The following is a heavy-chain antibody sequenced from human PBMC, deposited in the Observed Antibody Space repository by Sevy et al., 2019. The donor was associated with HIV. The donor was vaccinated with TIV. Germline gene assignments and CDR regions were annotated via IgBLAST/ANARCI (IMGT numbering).Heavy chain of an antibody. D-gene: IGHD3-3*01. CDR3: EKNENFWSGYFAMDV. CDR1: GFTFSNYA. V-gene: IGHV3-23*01. J-gene: IGHJ6*02. CDR2: ISVSGDNT. Sequence: GGSLRLSCAASGFTFSNYAMNWVRQTPGKGLEWVSAISVSGDNTYYADSVKGRFTISRDISYNTVTLQMRSLRAEDTAVYYCEKNENFWSGYFAMDVWGQGTTVTVSS.